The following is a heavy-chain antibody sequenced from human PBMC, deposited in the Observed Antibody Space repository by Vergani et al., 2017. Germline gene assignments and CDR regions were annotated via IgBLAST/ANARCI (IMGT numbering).Heavy chain of an antibody. CDR3: ARSRIYYGAGSPDY. J-gene: IGHJ4*02. Sequence: QLQLQESGPGLVKPSETLSLTCTVSGSSVNSYYWSWIRQPPGKGLEWMGYVSFRGDTLYDPSVKGRMTISLNTSSNQFSLYLTSVTAADTDVYYCARSRIYYGAGSPDYWGEGTLVTVSS. CDR1: GSSVNSYY. V-gene: IGHV4-59*02. CDR2: VSFRGDT. D-gene: IGHD3-10*01.